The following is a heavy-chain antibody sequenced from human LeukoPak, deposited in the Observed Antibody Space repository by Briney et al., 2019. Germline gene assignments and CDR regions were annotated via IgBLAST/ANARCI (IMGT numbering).Heavy chain of an antibody. V-gene: IGHV3-53*01. CDR2: IYSGGST. J-gene: IGHJ6*03. CDR1: GFTVSSNY. CDR3: ARGTLPDYYYYYMDV. Sequence: GGSLRLSCAASGFTVSSNYMSWVRQAPGKGLEWVSVIYSGGSTYYADSVKGRFTISRDNSKNTLYLQMNSLRAEDTAVYYCARGTLPDYYYYYMDVWGKGTTVTVSS.